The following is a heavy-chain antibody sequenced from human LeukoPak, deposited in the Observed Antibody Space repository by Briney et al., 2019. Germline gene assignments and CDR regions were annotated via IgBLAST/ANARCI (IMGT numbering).Heavy chain of an antibody. J-gene: IGHJ6*02. CDR3: ARSYSSSWYQTSTYYYYYGMDV. CDR2: IYYSGST. CDR1: GGSISSYY. D-gene: IGHD6-13*01. Sequence: SETLSLTCTVSGGSISSYYWSWIRQPPGKGLEWIGYIYYSGSTNYNPSPKSRVTISVDTSKDQFSLKLSSVTAADTAVYYCARSYSSSWYQTSTYYYYYGMDVWGQGTTVTVSS. V-gene: IGHV4-59*08.